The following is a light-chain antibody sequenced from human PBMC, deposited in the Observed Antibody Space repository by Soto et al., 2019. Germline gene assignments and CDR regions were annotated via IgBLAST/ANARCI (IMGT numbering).Light chain of an antibody. J-gene: IGKJ1*01. CDR3: HQYNSYPWT. Sequence: DIQMTQSPSTLSASVGDRVTIACRASQSISSWLAWYQQKPGIAPKLLIYQASSFESGVPSRFSGSGSGTEFSLTISSLQPDDFATYYCHQYNSYPWTFGQGTKVEIK. CDR2: QAS. CDR1: QSISSW. V-gene: IGKV1-5*03.